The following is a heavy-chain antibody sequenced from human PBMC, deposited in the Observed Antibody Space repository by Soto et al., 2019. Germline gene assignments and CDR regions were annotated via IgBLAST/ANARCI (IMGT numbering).Heavy chain of an antibody. CDR2: MNPKTGNT. V-gene: IGHV1-8*01. CDR3: ARVRPFIIVAGMPRFDP. CDR1: GYTFTYYD. Sequence: QVQLIQSGAEVKKPGASVRVSCKTSGYTFTYYDINWLRRAPGQGREWVGWMNPKTGNTGYAPKLQGRVTMTRNNSMNTAYLELSSLNVEDTAVYYCARVRPFIIVAGMPRFDPWGQGTLVTVTS. D-gene: IGHD3-10*01. J-gene: IGHJ5*02.